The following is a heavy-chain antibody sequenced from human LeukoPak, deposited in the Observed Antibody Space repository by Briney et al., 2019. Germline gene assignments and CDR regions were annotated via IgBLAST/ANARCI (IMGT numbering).Heavy chain of an antibody. J-gene: IGHJ3*02. CDR2: ISGSGAKT. Sequence: GGSLRLSCVASGFTITNYGIHWVRQAPGKGLEWVSAISGSGAKTYYADFVKGRFTISRDNSKNTLYLQMNSLRAEDTAVYYCAREATMTHDAFDIWGQGTMVTVSS. V-gene: IGHV3-23*01. CDR1: GFTITNYG. D-gene: IGHD3-22*01. CDR3: AREATMTHDAFDI.